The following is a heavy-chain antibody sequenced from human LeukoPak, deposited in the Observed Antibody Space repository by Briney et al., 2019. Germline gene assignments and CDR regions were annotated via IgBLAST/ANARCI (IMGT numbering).Heavy chain of an antibody. D-gene: IGHD3-22*01. Sequence: SETLSLTCAVYGGSFSGYYWSWIRQPPGKGLEWIGEINHSGSTNYNPSLKSRVTISVDTSKNQFSLKLSSVTAADTAVYYCALIRCIVVVEPQHGDYWGQGTLVTVSS. J-gene: IGHJ4*02. CDR2: INHSGST. CDR1: GGSFSGYY. CDR3: ALIRCIVVVEPQHGDY. V-gene: IGHV4-34*01.